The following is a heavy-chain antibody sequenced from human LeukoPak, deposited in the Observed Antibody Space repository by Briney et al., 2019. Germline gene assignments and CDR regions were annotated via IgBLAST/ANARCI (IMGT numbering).Heavy chain of an antibody. D-gene: IGHD3-16*01. CDR1: GGSISSNTYY. CDR3: ARQGGYFDY. V-gene: IGHV4-61*05. Sequence: SETLSLTCTVSGGSISSNTYYWGWIRQPPGKGLEWIGYIYYSGSTNYNPSLKSRVTISVDTSKNQFSLKLSSVTAADTAVYYCARQGGYFDYWGLGTLVTVSS. CDR2: IYYSGST. J-gene: IGHJ4*02.